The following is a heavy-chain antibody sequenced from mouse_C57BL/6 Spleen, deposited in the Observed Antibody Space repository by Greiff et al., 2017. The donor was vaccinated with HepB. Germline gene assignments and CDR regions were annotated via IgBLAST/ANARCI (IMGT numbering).Heavy chain of an antibody. J-gene: IGHJ3*01. CDR1: GFTFSSYA. D-gene: IGHD1-1*01. CDR3: ARGTTVVAPFAY. V-gene: IGHV5-4*03. CDR2: ISDGGSYT. Sequence: DVKLVESGGGLVKPGGSLKLSCAASGFTFSSYAMSWVRQTPEKRLEWVATISDGGSYTYYPDNVKGRFTISRDNAKNNLYLQMSHLKSEDTAMYYCARGTTVVAPFAYWGQGTLVTVSA.